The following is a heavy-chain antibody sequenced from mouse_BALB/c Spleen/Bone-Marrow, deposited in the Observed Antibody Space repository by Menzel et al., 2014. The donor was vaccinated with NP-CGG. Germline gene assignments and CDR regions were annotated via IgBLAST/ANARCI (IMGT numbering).Heavy chain of an antibody. CDR1: GFTFSSYG. J-gene: IGHJ2*01. CDR2: INSNGGST. V-gene: IGHV5-6-3*01. Sequence: EVQLQQSGGGLVQPGGSLKLSCAASGFTFSSYGMSWVRQTPDKRLELVATINSNGGSTYYPDSVKGRFTISRDNAKNTLYLQMSSLKSEDTAMYYCARDSNDYWGQGTTHTVSS. CDR3: ARDSNDY.